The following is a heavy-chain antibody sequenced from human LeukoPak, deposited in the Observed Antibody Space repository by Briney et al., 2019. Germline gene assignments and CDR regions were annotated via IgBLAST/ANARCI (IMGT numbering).Heavy chain of an antibody. Sequence: PSETLSLTCTVSDEVITSNNWWSWVRQSPGKGLEWIGEIFHSGTTRYKASLESRVTMLLDKSKNQFSLRLNSVTAADTAVYFCARLRLSGGSFSVGWFDPWAREFRSPSPQ. CDR3: ARLRLSGGSFSVGWFDP. CDR1: DEVITSNNW. J-gene: IGHJ5*02. D-gene: IGHD1-26*01. CDR2: IFHSGTT. V-gene: IGHV4-4*02.